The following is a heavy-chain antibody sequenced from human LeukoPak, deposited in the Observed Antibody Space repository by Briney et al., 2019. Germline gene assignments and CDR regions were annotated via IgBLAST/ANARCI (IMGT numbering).Heavy chain of an antibody. D-gene: IGHD3-10*01. V-gene: IGHV1-46*01. Sequence: ASVKVSCKASGYTFTSYYMHWVRQAPGPGLEWTGIINPSGGSTSYAQKFQGRVTMTRDTSTSTVYMELSSLRSEDTAVYYCARVDSMVNFDYWGQGTLVTVSS. J-gene: IGHJ4*02. CDR1: GYTFTSYY. CDR2: INPSGGST. CDR3: ARVDSMVNFDY.